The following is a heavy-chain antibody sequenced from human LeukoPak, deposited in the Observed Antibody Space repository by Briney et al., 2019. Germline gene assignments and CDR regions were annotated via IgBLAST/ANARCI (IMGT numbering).Heavy chain of an antibody. CDR2: IVVGSGNT. D-gene: IGHD3-3*01. CDR3: AADATHITIFGVVTRAGAFDI. Sequence: SVKVSCKASGFTFTSSAVQWVRQARGQRLEWIGWIVVGSGNTNYTQKFQERVTITRDMSTSTAYMELSSLRSEDTAVYYCAADATHITIFGVVTRAGAFDIWGQGTMVTASS. J-gene: IGHJ3*02. CDR1: GFTFTSSA. V-gene: IGHV1-58*01.